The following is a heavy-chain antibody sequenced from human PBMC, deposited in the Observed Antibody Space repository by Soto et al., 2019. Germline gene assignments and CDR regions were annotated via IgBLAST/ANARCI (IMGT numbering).Heavy chain of an antibody. V-gene: IGHV3-33*01. J-gene: IGHJ2*01. CDR3: AREEDSSGDYIYRGYFDL. Sequence: QVQLVESGGGVVQPGRSLRLSCAASGFAFSSYGMHWVRQAPGKGLEWVAVIWYDGSNKYYADSVKGRFTISRDNSKNTRYLQMNSLRAEDTAVDYWAREEDSSGDYIYRGYFDLWGRGTLVNVSS. CDR1: GFAFSSYG. CDR2: IWYDGSNK. D-gene: IGHD3-22*01.